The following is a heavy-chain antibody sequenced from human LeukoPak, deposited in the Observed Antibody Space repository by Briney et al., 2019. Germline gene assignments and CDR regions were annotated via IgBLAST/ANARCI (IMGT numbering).Heavy chain of an antibody. J-gene: IGHJ4*02. CDR1: GYSFNRYA. V-gene: IGHV1-18*01. CDR2: ISGYNGYT. CDR3: ARGSSGSVDY. D-gene: IGHD3-22*01. Sequence: ASVMVSCKASGYSFNRYAISWVRQAPGQGLEWMGWISGYNGYTNYVQKLQGRVTMTTDTSTSTAYMELRSLRSDDTAVYYCARGSSGSVDYWGQGTLVTVSS.